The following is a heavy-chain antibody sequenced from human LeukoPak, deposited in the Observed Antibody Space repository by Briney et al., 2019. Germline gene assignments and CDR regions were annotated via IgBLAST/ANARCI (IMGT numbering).Heavy chain of an antibody. CDR3: AKAKYSSTSDLLDY. V-gene: IGHV3-23*01. J-gene: IGHJ4*02. CDR2: ISASGSAT. Sequence: GGSLRLSCAASGFIFSNYGMNWVRQAPGKGLEWVAAISASGSATSYADSVKGRFTISRDISKDTLFLQMNSLRADDTAVYYCAKAKYSSTSDLLDYWGQGTLVTVSS. D-gene: IGHD6-6*01. CDR1: GFIFSNYG.